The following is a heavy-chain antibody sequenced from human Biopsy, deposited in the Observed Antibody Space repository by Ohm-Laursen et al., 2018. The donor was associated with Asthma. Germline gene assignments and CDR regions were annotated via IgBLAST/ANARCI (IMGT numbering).Heavy chain of an antibody. CDR1: GGSISSGAYY. V-gene: IGHV4-31*03. J-gene: IGHJ5*02. D-gene: IGHD4-17*01. CDR2: IYYIGST. CDR3: ARTTYGDDGFDP. Sequence: TLSLTCTVSGGSISSGAYYWSWVRQPPGKGLEWIGYIYYIGSTYYNPPLKSRVSISLDTSKNQFSLSLTSVTAADTAVYYCARTTYGDDGFDPWGQGTLVTVSS.